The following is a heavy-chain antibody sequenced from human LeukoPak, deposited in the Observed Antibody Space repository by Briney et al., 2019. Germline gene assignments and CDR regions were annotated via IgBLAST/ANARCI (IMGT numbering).Heavy chain of an antibody. CDR1: GFTFDDYT. Sequence: GGSLRLSCAASGFTFDDYTMHWVRQAPGKGLEWVSLISWDGGSTYYADSVKGRFTISRDNSKNSLYLQMNSLRAEDTAVYYCAKVSPVGIAVAGTGDFDYWGQGTLVTVSS. V-gene: IGHV3-43*01. J-gene: IGHJ4*02. D-gene: IGHD6-19*01. CDR2: ISWDGGST. CDR3: AKVSPVGIAVAGTGDFDY.